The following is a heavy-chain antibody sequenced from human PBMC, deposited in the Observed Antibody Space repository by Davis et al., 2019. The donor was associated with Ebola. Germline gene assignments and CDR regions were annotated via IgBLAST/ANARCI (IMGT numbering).Heavy chain of an antibody. V-gene: IGHV1-2*06. J-gene: IGHJ4*02. CDR2: INPNNGGT. CDR3: ANSITVAAQANFDY. Sequence: AASVKVSCKASGYTFTGYYMHWVRQAPGQGLEWMGRINPNNGGTNYAQKFQGRVTMTRDTSISTAYMELSRLTSDDTAVYYCANSITVAAQANFDYWGQGIVVTVSS. D-gene: IGHD3-10*01. CDR1: GYTFTGYY.